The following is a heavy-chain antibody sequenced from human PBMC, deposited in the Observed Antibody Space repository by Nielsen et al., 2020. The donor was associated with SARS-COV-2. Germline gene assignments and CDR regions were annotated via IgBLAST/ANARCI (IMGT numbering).Heavy chain of an antibody. Sequence: SETLSLTCTVSGGSISSYYWSWIRQPPGKGLEWIGYIYDSGDTKYNPSLKSRVTISVDTSKNQFSLRLSSVTAADTAVYYCARDGVSGNYFDYWGPGTLVTVSS. CDR2: IYDSGDT. CDR1: GGSISSYY. D-gene: IGHD6-19*01. V-gene: IGHV4-59*13. CDR3: ARDGVSGNYFDY. J-gene: IGHJ4*02.